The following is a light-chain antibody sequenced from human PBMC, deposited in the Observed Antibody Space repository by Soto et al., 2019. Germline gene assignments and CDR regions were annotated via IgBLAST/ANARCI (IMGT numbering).Light chain of an antibody. CDR1: SSNIGAGYD. V-gene: IGLV1-40*01. CDR2: GSS. Sequence: QPVLTQPPSVSGAPGQRVTISCTGRSSNIGAGYDVHWYQQLPGTAPKLLIYGSSDRPSGVPDRFSGSKSGTSASLAITGLQAEDEADYYCQSYDGSLSGYVFGTGTKLTVL. CDR3: QSYDGSLSGYV. J-gene: IGLJ1*01.